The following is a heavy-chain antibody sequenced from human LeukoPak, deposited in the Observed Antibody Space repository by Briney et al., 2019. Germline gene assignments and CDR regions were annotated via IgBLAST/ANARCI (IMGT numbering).Heavy chain of an antibody. CDR3: ARVWNDFWSGYLHDAFGI. J-gene: IGHJ3*02. CDR1: GGSISSGSYY. V-gene: IGHV4-61*02. Sequence: SETLSLTCTVSGGSISSGSYYWSWIRQPAGKGLEWIGRIYTSGSTNYNPSLKSRVTISVDTSKNQFSLKLSSVTAADTAVYCCARVWNDFWSGYLHDAFGIWGQGTMVTVSS. CDR2: IYTSGST. D-gene: IGHD3-3*01.